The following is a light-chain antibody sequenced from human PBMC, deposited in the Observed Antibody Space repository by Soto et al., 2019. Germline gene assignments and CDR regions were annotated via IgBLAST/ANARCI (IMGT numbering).Light chain of an antibody. V-gene: IGKV1-5*03. CDR3: QQYNSYMYT. CDR2: KAS. Sequence: DIQMTQSPSTLSASVGDRVTITCRASQSISSWLAWYQQKPGKAPKLLIYKASSLEGGIPSRFSGSGSETEFTLTISSLQPEDFATYYCQQYNSYMYTFGQGTKLEIK. CDR1: QSISSW. J-gene: IGKJ2*01.